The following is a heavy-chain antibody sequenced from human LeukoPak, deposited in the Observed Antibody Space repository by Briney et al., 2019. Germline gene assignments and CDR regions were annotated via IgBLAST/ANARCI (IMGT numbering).Heavy chain of an antibody. D-gene: IGHD1-26*01. CDR3: ARAWSGDYYYGMDV. CDR1: GFTVSSNY. Sequence: GGSLRLSCAASGFTVSSNYMSWVRQAPGKGLEWVAVVSYEGRTKYYADPVKGRFTTSRDNSMNTLWLQLNSLRPEDTAVYYCARAWSGDYYYGMDVWGQGTTVTVSS. CDR2: VSYEGRTK. V-gene: IGHV3-30*03. J-gene: IGHJ6*02.